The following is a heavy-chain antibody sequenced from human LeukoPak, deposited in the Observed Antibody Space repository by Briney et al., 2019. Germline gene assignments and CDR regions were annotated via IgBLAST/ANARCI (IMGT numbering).Heavy chain of an antibody. Sequence: PSETLSLTCTVSGGSISSSSYYWSWIRQPPGKGLEWIGEINHSGSTNYNPSLKSRVTISVDTSKNQISLKLSSVTAADTAVYYCARDYVEGTLAIGTLLVRTGKRLYLFDYWGQGTLVTVSS. J-gene: IGHJ4*02. V-gene: IGHV4-39*07. D-gene: IGHD3-10*01. CDR3: ARDYVEGTLAIGTLLVRTGKRLYLFDY. CDR2: INHSGST. CDR1: GGSISSSSYY.